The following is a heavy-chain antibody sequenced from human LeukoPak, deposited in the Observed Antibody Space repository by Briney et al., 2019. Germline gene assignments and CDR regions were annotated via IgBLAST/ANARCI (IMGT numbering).Heavy chain of an antibody. D-gene: IGHD3-16*02. CDR2: ISFSGDNA. CDR3: VKDIELSG. V-gene: IGHV3-23*01. CDR1: GFNFRHAA. J-gene: IGHJ3*01. Sequence: GGSLRLSCAVSGFNFRHAAMTWVRQVPGKALEWVGLISFSGDNAYYADSVKGRFTISRDNSNDSLSLHMNSLRVEDTAMYYCVKDIELSGWGLGTMVTVSS.